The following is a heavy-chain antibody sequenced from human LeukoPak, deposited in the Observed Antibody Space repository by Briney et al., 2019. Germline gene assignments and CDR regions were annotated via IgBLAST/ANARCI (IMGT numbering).Heavy chain of an antibody. J-gene: IGHJ4*02. CDR1: GFTFSSYG. D-gene: IGHD6-13*01. V-gene: IGHV3-33*01. Sequence: GGSLSLSCAASGFTFSSYGMHWVRQAPGKGLEWVAVIWYDGSNKYYADSVKGRFTISRDNSKNTLYLQMNSLRAEDTAVYYCAREAAAGTIYYFDYWGQGTLVTVSS. CDR3: AREAAAGTIYYFDY. CDR2: IWYDGSNK.